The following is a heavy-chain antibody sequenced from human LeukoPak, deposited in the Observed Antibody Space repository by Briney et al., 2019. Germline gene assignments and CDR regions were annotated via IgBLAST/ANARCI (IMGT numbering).Heavy chain of an antibody. Sequence: GGPLRLSCAASGFTFSDFHMNWIRQAPGKAPEYIAYISNSGSTKYYADSVKGRFTISRENAKNSVYLQISSLRGEDTAVYYCARGGTTDYWGQGTLVTVSS. CDR3: ARGGTTDY. D-gene: IGHD1-1*01. V-gene: IGHV3-11*01. J-gene: IGHJ4*02. CDR1: GFTFSDFH. CDR2: ISNSGSTK.